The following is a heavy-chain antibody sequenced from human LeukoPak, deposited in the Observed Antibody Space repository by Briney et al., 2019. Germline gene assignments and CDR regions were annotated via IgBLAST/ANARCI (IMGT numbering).Heavy chain of an antibody. CDR3: ARSRQGSGLFSF. CDR2: IYERGPA. CDR1: GGAIISGGYS. D-gene: IGHD2-15*01. Sequence: SGTLSLTCTVSGGAIISGGYSWNWLRQPPGKGLEWIGCIYERGPAYYNPSLKSRFTISVDTVKNQFFLNVTSMTAADTAVYYCARSRQGSGLFSFWGQGTLVAVSS. J-gene: IGHJ4*02. V-gene: IGHV4-30-2*01.